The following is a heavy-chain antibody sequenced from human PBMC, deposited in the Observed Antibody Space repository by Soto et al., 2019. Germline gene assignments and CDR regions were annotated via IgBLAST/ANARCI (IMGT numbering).Heavy chain of an antibody. D-gene: IGHD3-22*01. CDR2: INHSGRV. CDR3: SNRDYDTNGYYRFDT. V-gene: IGHV4-34*01. Sequence: SETLSLTCAVYGGSFSGHSWTWIRQSPGKGLEWIGDINHSGRVNYSPSLKSRVTISLDTSKNQFSLTLSAVTAADTAMYYCSNRDYDTNGYYRFDTWGQGTLVTVSS. CDR1: GGSFSGHS. J-gene: IGHJ5*01.